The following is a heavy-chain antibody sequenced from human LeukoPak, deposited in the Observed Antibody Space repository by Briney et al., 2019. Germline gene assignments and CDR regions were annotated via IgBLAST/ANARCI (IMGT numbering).Heavy chain of an antibody. Sequence: PSQTLSLTCTVSGGSISSGSYYWSWIRQPAGKGLEWIGRIYTSGGTNYNPSLKSRVTISVDKSKNQFSLKLSSVTAADTAVYYCALKTVAGTFDIWGQGTMVTVSS. V-gene: IGHV4-61*02. D-gene: IGHD6-19*01. CDR3: ALKTVAGTFDI. CDR1: GGSISSGSYY. J-gene: IGHJ3*02. CDR2: IYTSGGT.